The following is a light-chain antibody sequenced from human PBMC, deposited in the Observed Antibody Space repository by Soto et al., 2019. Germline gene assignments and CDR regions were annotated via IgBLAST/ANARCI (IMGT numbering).Light chain of an antibody. J-gene: IGLJ2*01. V-gene: IGLV2-23*01. CDR3: CSYAGRSTWDVV. CDR1: SSDVGGSGL. Sequence: QSALTQPASVSGSPGQSITISCTGTSSDVGGSGLVSRYQFHPGKAPKLLIFEGIKRPSGVSNRFSGSKSGSTASLTISGLQAEDEADYYCCSYAGRSTWDVVFGGGTKVTVL. CDR2: EGI.